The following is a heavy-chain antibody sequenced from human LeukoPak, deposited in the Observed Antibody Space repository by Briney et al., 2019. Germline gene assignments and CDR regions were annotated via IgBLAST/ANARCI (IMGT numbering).Heavy chain of an antibody. D-gene: IGHD6-13*01. CDR1: EFTFSSYG. CDR2: ISWNSGSI. CDR3: AKDRSSWYYLGY. J-gene: IGHJ4*02. V-gene: IGHV3-9*01. Sequence: GGSLSLSCAASEFTFSSYGMHWVRQAPGKGLEWVSGISWNSGSIGYADSVKGRFTISRDNAKNSLYLQMNSLRAEDTALYYCAKDRSSWYYLGYWGQGTLVTVSS.